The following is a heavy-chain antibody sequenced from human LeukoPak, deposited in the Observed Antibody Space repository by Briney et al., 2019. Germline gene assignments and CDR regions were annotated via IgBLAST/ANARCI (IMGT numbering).Heavy chain of an antibody. V-gene: IGHV4-38-2*02. CDR1: GYSISSSYY. D-gene: IGHD2-2*01. J-gene: IGHJ4*02. CDR2: IYYSGST. Sequence: SETLSLTCTVSGYSISSSYYWGWIRQPPGKGLEWIGSIYYSGSTYYNPSLKSRVTISVDTSKNQFSLKLSSVTAADTAVYYCARDQNQRGHYFDYWGQGTLVTVSS. CDR3: ARDQNQRGHYFDY.